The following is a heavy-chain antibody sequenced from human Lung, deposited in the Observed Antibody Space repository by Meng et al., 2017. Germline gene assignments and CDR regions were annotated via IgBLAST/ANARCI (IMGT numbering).Heavy chain of an antibody. CDR1: GFIFSNAW. CDR3: SGHVDY. CDR2: MKSNIDGGTV. Sequence: VGLGESGGGFVKPGGSLSLSCVGSGFIFSNAWMTWVRQAPGKGLEWLGRMKSNIDGGTVDYAASVSGRFFISRDDSKNTFYLQMNSLKTEDTAVYYCSGHVDYWGHGTLVTVSS. V-gene: IGHV3-15*01. J-gene: IGHJ4*01.